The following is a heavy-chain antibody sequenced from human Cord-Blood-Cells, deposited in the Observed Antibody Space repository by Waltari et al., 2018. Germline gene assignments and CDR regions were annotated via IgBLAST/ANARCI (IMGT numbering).Heavy chain of an antibody. D-gene: IGHD2-2*02. CDR3: ARGYCSSTSCYTAYYYYYYMDV. CDR2: IIPIFGTA. Sequence: QVQLVQSGAEVKKPGSSVKVSCKASGGTFSSYAISWVQQAPGQGLEWMGGIIPIFGTANYAQKFQGRVTITADESTSTAYMELSSLRSEDTAVYYCARGYCSSTSCYTAYYYYYYMDVWGKGTTVTVSS. CDR1: GGTFSSYA. V-gene: IGHV1-69*01. J-gene: IGHJ6*03.